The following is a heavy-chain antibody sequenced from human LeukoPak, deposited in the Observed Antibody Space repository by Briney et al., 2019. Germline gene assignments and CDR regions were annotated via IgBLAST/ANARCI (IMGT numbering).Heavy chain of an antibody. Sequence: GGSLRLSCAASGFIFSSYWMAWVRQAPGKGLEWVANIKEDGSEKNYVDSVKGRFTISRVNAKNSLYLQMNSLRAEDTAVYYCARDAGYGYDRFDYWGQGTQVTVSS. CDR3: ARDAGYGYDRFDY. J-gene: IGHJ4*02. CDR1: GFIFSSYW. CDR2: IKEDGSEK. V-gene: IGHV3-7*01. D-gene: IGHD5-18*01.